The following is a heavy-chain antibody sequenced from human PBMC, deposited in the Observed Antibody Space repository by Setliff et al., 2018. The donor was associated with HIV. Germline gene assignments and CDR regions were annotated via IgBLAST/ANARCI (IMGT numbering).Heavy chain of an antibody. J-gene: IGHJ6*02. Sequence: GASVKVSCKASGYTFTSYDISWVGQAPGQGLEWMGWISAYNGNTNYAQKLQGRVTMTTDTSTSTAYMELRSLRSDDTAVYYCAREIGDYYDSSGYYPPTDYYYGMDVWGQGTTVTVSS. CDR3: AREIGDYYDSSGYYPPTDYYYGMDV. CDR2: ISAYNGNT. D-gene: IGHD3-22*01. CDR1: GYTFTSYD. V-gene: IGHV1-18*01.